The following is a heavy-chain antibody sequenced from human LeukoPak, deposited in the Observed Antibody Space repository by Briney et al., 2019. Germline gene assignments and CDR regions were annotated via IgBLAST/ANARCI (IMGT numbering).Heavy chain of an antibody. D-gene: IGHD2-15*01. CDR2: ISGSGGST. CDR3: AKDEGDIVVVVAASPFDY. Sequence: GGSLRLSCAASGFTFSSYAMSWVRQAPGKGLEWVSAISGSGGSTYYADFVKGRFTISRDNSKNTLYLQMNSLRAEDTAVYYCAKDEGDIVVVVAASPFDYWGQGTLVTVSS. V-gene: IGHV3-23*01. J-gene: IGHJ4*02. CDR1: GFTFSSYA.